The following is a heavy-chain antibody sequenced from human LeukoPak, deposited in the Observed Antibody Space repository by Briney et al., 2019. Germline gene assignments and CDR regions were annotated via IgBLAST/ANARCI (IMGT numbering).Heavy chain of an antibody. D-gene: IGHD5-12*01. CDR2: ISYDGSNK. CDR1: GFTFSSYG. CDR3: AKDSIVATSSGTHFDY. J-gene: IGHJ4*02. V-gene: IGHV3-30*18. Sequence: GRSLRLSCAASGFTFSSYGMHWVRQAPGKGLEWVAVISYDGSNKYYADSVKGRFTISRDNSKNTLYLQMNSLRAEDTAVYYCAKDSIVATSSGTHFDYWGQGTLVTVSS.